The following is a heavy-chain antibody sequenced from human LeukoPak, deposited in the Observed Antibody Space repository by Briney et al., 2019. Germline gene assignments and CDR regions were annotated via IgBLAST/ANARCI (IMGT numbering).Heavy chain of an antibody. CDR1: GINFADYG. CDR2: ISADGGST. CDR3: AKESGKFDY. J-gene: IGHJ4*02. Sequence: PGGSLRLSCVVSGINFADYGMHWVRQPPGKGLEWVSLISADGGSTFSADSVKGRFSISRDNSKNSLYLQMNSLRSEDTAMYYCAKESGKFDYWGQGTLVAVSS. V-gene: IGHV3-43*02.